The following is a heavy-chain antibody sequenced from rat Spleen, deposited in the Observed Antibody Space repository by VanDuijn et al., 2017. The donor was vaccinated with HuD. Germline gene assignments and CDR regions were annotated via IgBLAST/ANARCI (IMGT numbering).Heavy chain of an antibody. D-gene: IGHD1-4*01. Sequence: QVQLQQSGAELAKPGSSVKISCKASGYTFTSYYISWIKQTTGQGLEYIGYINTGSGGTNYNEKFKGKATLTVDKSSSTAFMQRSSLTPDDSAVYYCEIRGFNSMDAWGQGASVTVSS. CDR3: EIRGFNSMDA. CDR2: INTGSGGT. V-gene: IGHV1-43*01. CDR1: GYTFTSYY. J-gene: IGHJ4*01.